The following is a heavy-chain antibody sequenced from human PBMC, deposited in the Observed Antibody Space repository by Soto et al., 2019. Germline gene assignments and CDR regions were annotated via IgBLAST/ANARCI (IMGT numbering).Heavy chain of an antibody. CDR3: TSHRS. CDR1: GGTLNSYG. V-gene: IGHV1-69*02. CDR2: IIPIVGIA. Sequence: QVQLVQSGAEVKRPGSSVKVSCKASGGTLNSYGINWVRQAPGQGLEWMGRIIPIVGIANYAQKFQGRARIPADKSTSTAYREMMRLRAEDTALFYCTSHRSWGQGTLVTVSS. J-gene: IGHJ5*02.